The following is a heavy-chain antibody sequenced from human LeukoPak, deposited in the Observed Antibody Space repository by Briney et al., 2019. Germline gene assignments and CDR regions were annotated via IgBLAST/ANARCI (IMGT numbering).Heavy chain of an antibody. CDR3: ARDRVAGFDY. CDR2: IIPIFGTA. Sequence: ASVKVSCKASGGTFSSYAISWVRQAPGQGLEWMGGIIPIFGTANYAQKFQGRVTITADESTSTVYMELSSLRSEDTAVYYCARDRVAGFDYWGQGTLVTVSS. J-gene: IGHJ4*02. V-gene: IGHV1-69*13. CDR1: GGTFSSYA. D-gene: IGHD2-15*01.